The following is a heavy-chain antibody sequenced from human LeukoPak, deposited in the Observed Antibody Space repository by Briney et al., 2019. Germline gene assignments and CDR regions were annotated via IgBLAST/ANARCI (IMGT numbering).Heavy chain of an antibody. Sequence: GGSLRLPCAASGFTFSDYYMSWIRQAPGKGLEWVSYISSSGSTIYYADSVKGRFTISRDNAKNSLYLQMNSLRAEDTAVYYCARLGESGSYYFDYWGQGTLVTVSS. CDR3: ARLGESGSYYFDY. CDR2: ISSSGSTI. V-gene: IGHV3-11*04. J-gene: IGHJ4*02. CDR1: GFTFSDYY. D-gene: IGHD1-26*01.